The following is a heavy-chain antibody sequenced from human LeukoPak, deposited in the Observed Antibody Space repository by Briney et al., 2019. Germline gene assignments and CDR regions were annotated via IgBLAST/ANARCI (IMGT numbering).Heavy chain of an antibody. CDR2: ISGSGGST. CDR3: ARGARELLYYFDY. J-gene: IGHJ4*02. Sequence: GGSLRLSCAASGFTFTTYAMTWVRQAPGKGLEWVSAISGSGGSTYSADSVKGRFTTSRDNSKNTLYLQMNSLRAEDTAVYYCARGARELLYYFDYWGQGTLVTVSS. D-gene: IGHD1-26*01. CDR1: GFTFTTYA. V-gene: IGHV3-23*01.